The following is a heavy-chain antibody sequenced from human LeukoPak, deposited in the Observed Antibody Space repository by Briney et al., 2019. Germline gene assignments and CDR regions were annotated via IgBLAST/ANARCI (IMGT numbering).Heavy chain of an antibody. Sequence: SVKVSCKASGGTFSSYAISWVRQAPGQGLEWMGGIIPIFGTANYAQKFQGRVTITADESTSTAYMELSSLRSEDTAVYYCARAPSPIEVVPAALYYYYYYMDVWGKGTTVTVSS. V-gene: IGHV1-69*13. J-gene: IGHJ6*03. CDR1: GGTFSSYA. CDR2: IIPIFGTA. CDR3: ARAPSPIEVVPAALYYYYYYMDV. D-gene: IGHD2-2*01.